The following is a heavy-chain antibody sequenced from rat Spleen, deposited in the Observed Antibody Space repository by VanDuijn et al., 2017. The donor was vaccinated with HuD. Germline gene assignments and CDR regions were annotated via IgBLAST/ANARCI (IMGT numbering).Heavy chain of an antibody. CDR1: GFTFSNYG. Sequence: EVQLVESGGGLVQPGRSLKLSCAASGFTFSNYGMAWVRPAPTKGLEWVATISYDGSSTYYRDSVKGRFTISRDNAKSTLYLQMDSLRSEDTATYYCARRWNYYFDYWGQGVMVTVSS. V-gene: IGHV5-29*01. CDR2: ISYDGSST. CDR3: ARRWNYYFDY. D-gene: IGHD1-12*02. J-gene: IGHJ2*01.